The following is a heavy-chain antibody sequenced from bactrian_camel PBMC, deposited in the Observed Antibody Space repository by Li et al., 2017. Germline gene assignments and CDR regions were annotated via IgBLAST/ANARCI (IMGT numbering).Heavy chain of an antibody. CDR3: ALGRWACVCDGVRCYREFDF. V-gene: IGHV3S1*01. CDR1: GYTFYL. D-gene: IGHD3*01. Sequence: HVQLVESGGGSVQAGGSLSLSCAASGYTFYLMAWFHQAPGKEREGVAAIYLGSGTTHYADSVQGRFAISKDNAENTLDLEMNSLKPEDTGMYFCALGRWACVCDGVRCYREFDFWGQGTQVTVS. CDR2: IYLGSGTT. J-gene: IGHJ4*01.